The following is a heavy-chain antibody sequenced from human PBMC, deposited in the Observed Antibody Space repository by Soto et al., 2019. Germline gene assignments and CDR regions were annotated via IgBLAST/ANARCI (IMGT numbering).Heavy chain of an antibody. CDR3: ARGLGPYCYDSSGYYVDY. J-gene: IGHJ4*02. CDR1: GGSISSYY. D-gene: IGHD3-22*01. Sequence: SETLSLTCTVSGGSISSYYWSWIRQPPGKGLEWIGYIYYSGSTNYNPSLKSRVTISVDTSKNQFSLKLSSVTAADTAVYYCARGLGPYCYDSSGYYVDYWGQGTLVTVSS. CDR2: IYYSGST. V-gene: IGHV4-59*01.